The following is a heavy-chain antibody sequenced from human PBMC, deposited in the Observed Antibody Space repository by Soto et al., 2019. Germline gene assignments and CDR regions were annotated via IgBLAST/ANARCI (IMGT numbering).Heavy chain of an antibody. D-gene: IGHD6-13*01. CDR1: GYTFTGYY. V-gene: IGHV1-2*04. Sequence: ASVKVSCKASGYTFTGYYMHWVRQAPGQGLEWMGWINPNSGGTNYAQKFQGWVTMTRDTSISTAYMELSRLRSDDTAVYYCARGVEQQLVNYYYYYYMDVWGKGTTVTVS. J-gene: IGHJ6*03. CDR2: INPNSGGT. CDR3: ARGVEQQLVNYYYYYYMDV.